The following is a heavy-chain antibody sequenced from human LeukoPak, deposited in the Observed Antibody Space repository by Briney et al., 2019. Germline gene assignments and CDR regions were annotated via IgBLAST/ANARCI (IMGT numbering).Heavy chain of an antibody. D-gene: IGHD5-18*01. CDR1: GYTFTGYY. Sequence: ASVKVSCKASGYTFTGYYMHWVRQAPGQGLEWMGWINPNSGGTNYAQKFQGRVTMTRDTSISTAYMELSRLRSDGTAVYYCARVAQRGYSYGYYPGCDYWGQGTLVTVSS. J-gene: IGHJ4*02. CDR2: INPNSGGT. CDR3: ARVAQRGYSYGYYPGCDY. V-gene: IGHV1-2*02.